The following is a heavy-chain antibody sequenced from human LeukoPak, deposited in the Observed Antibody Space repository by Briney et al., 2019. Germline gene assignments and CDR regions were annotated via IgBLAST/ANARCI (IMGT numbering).Heavy chain of an antibody. CDR3: AKDILRYFDWLSLDY. J-gene: IGHJ4*02. V-gene: IGHV3-30*18. CDR1: GFTFSSYG. Sequence: GGPLRLSCAASGFTFSSYGMHWVRQAPGKGLEWVAVISYDGSNKYYADSVKGRFTISRDNSKNTLYLQMNSLRAEDTAVYYCAKDILRYFDWLSLDYWGQGTLVTVSS. D-gene: IGHD3-9*01. CDR2: ISYDGSNK.